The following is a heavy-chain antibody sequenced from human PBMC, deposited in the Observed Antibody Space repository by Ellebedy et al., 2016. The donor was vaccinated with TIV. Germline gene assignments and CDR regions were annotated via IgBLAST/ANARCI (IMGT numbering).Heavy chain of an antibody. CDR1: GDSISRSSYY. D-gene: IGHD3-10*01. Sequence: SETLSLTCTVSGDSISRSSYYWGWIRQPPGKGLEWIGSIYYTGSTDSNPSLKSRVAMSADTSKNQFSLRLSSVTAADTAVYYCARWFGELLYIRWFDPWGQGTLVTVSS. V-gene: IGHV4-39*01. CDR2: IYYTGST. CDR3: ARWFGELLYIRWFDP. J-gene: IGHJ5*02.